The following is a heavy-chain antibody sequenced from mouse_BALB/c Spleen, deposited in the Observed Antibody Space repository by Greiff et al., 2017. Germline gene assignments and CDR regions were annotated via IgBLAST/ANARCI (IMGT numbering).Heavy chain of an antibody. J-gene: IGHJ2*01. Sequence: QVQLQQPGAELVRPGASVKLSCKASGYTFTSYWINWVKQRPGQGLEWIGNIYPSDSYTNYNQKFKDKATLTVDKSSSTAYMQLSSPTSEDSAVYYCTRGEYYYGSGLFDYWGQGTTLTVSS. D-gene: IGHD1-1*01. CDR3: TRGEYYYGSGLFDY. CDR1: GYTFTSYW. CDR2: IYPSDSYT. V-gene: IGHV1-69*02.